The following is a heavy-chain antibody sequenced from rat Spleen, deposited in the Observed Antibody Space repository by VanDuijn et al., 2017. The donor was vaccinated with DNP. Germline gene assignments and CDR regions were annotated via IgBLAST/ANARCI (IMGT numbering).Heavy chain of an antibody. J-gene: IGHJ2*01. D-gene: IGHD1-2*01. V-gene: IGHV5-25*01. CDR2: ISPSASRT. CDR3: ARGSTSIYWYFDY. CDR1: GFIFSNYY. Sequence: EVNLVESGGGLVQPGRSLKLSCAASGFIFSNYYMAWVRQAPKKGLEWVAAISPSASRTYYLDSVKGRFTISRDDAKSSLYLQMNSLKSEDTATYYCARGSTSIYWYFDYWGQGVMVTVSS.